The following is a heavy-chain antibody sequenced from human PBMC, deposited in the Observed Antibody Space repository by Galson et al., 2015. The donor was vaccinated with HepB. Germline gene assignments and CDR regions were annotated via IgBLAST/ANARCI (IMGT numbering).Heavy chain of an antibody. V-gene: IGHV3-11*01. J-gene: IGHJ3*02. CDR3: ARHNQDYDFWSGYYAFDI. D-gene: IGHD3-3*01. CDR2: ISSSGSTI. CDR1: GFTFSDYY. Sequence: SLRLSCAASGFTFSDYYMSWIRQAPGKGLEWVSYISSSGSTIYYADSVKGRFTISRDNAKNSLYLQMNSLRAEDTALYHCARHNQDYDFWSGYYAFDIWGQGTMVTVSS.